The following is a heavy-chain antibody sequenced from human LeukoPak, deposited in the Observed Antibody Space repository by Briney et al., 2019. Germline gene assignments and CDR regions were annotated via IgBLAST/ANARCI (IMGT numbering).Heavy chain of an antibody. CDR3: ARVRGRQQLVYFDY. CDR2: ISSSSSYT. CDR1: GYTFSDYY. J-gene: IGHJ4*02. Sequence: GGSLRLSCAASGYTFSDYYMTWVRRAPGKGLEWVSYISSSSSYTNYADSVKGRFTISRDNAKNSLYLQMNSLRAEDSAVYYCARVRGRQQLVYFDYWGQGTLVTVSS. V-gene: IGHV3-11*06. D-gene: IGHD6-13*01.